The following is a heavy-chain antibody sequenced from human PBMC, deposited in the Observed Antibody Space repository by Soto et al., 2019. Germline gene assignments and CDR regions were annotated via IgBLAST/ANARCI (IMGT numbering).Heavy chain of an antibody. D-gene: IGHD1-7*01. Sequence: PSQTLSLTCAISGDSVASKSAAWNWIRLSPSRGLEWLARTYYRSRWYNDYAVSVRSRITVNPDTSKNQLSLQLTSVTPEDTAVYYCAGTTSHQWYYMDVWGKGTTVTV. CDR3: AGTTSHQWYYMDV. J-gene: IGHJ6*03. V-gene: IGHV6-1*01. CDR1: GDSVASKSAA. CDR2: TYYRSRWYN.